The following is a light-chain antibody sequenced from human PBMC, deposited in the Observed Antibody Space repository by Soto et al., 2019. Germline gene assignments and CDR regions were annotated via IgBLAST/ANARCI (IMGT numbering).Light chain of an antibody. CDR3: QTWGTGIQV. Sequence: QSVLIQSPSASASLGASVKLTCTLSSGHSSYAIAWHQQQPEKGPRYLMKLNSDGSHSKGDGIPDRFSGSSSGAERYLTISSLQSEDEADYYCQTWGTGIQVFGTGTKLTVL. J-gene: IGLJ1*01. V-gene: IGLV4-69*01. CDR2: LNSDGSH. CDR1: SGHSSYA.